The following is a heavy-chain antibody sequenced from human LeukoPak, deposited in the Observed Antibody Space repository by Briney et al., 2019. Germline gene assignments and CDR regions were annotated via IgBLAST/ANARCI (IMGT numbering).Heavy chain of an antibody. CDR3: ARGTSEVVKGAIDI. Sequence: SETLSLTCTVSGGSISSYYWSWIRQPPGKGLEWIGYIYYSGSTNYNPSLKSRVTISVDTSKNQFSLKLSSVTAADTAVYYCARGTSEVVKGAIDIWGQGTMVTVSS. D-gene: IGHD3-22*01. V-gene: IGHV4-59*01. J-gene: IGHJ3*02. CDR2: IYYSGST. CDR1: GGSISSYY.